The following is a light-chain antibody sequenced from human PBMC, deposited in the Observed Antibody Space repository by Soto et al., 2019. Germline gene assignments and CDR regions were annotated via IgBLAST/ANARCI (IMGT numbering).Light chain of an antibody. J-gene: IGKJ1*01. Sequence: EIVMTQSPGTLSLSPVERATLSCRASQSVSSYLAWYQQKPGQAPRLLISDASDRATGIPDRFSGSGSGTDFTLTISSLEPEDFAVYYCQQYGSSGTFGQGTKVDIK. CDR3: QQYGSSGT. CDR1: QSVSSY. V-gene: IGKV3-20*01. CDR2: DAS.